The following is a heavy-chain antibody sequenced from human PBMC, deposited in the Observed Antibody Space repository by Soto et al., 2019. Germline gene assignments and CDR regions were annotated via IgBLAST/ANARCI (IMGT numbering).Heavy chain of an antibody. Sequence: SETLSLTCTVSGGSISSYYWSWIRQPPGKGLEWIGYIYYSGSTNYNPSLKSRVTISVDTSKNQFSLKLSSVTAADTAVYYCARELGGCSGGSCYSYYYYMDVWGKGTTVTVSS. V-gene: IGHV4-59*01. D-gene: IGHD2-15*01. J-gene: IGHJ6*03. CDR2: IYYSGST. CDR3: ARELGGCSGGSCYSYYYYMDV. CDR1: GGSISSYY.